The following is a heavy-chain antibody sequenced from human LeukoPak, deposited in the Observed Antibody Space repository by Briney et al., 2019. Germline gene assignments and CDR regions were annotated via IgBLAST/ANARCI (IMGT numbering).Heavy chain of an antibody. CDR3: ARGLIVLMVYAIRNTGWFDP. D-gene: IGHD2-8*01. CDR1: GGSFSGYY. Sequence: SETLSLTCAVYGGSFSGYYWSWIRQPPGKGLEWIGEINHSGSTNYNPSLKSRVTISVDTSKNQFSLKLRSVTAADTAVYYCARGLIVLMVYAIRNTGWFDPWGQGTLVTVSS. V-gene: IGHV4-34*01. CDR2: INHSGST. J-gene: IGHJ5*02.